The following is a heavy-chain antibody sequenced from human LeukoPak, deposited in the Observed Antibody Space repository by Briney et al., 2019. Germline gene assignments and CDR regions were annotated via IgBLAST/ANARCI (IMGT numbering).Heavy chain of an antibody. CDR3: AKDGIFFHYYDSSGYSHLDS. Sequence: QPGGSLRLSCAASGFTFSTYGMTWVRQAPGKGLEWVSIISNNGVSTHYAESVEGRFTISRDNSKNTLYLQMNSLRAEDTAVYYCAKDGIFFHYYDSSGYSHLDSWGQGTLVTVSS. D-gene: IGHD3-22*01. CDR1: GFTFSTYG. J-gene: IGHJ4*02. V-gene: IGHV3-23*01. CDR2: ISNNGVST.